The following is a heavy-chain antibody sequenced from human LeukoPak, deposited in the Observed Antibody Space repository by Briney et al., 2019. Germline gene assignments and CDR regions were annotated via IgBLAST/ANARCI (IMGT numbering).Heavy chain of an antibody. CDR1: GYTFTGYY. Sequence: ASVKASCKASGYTFTGYYMHWVRQAPGQGLEWMGWINPNSGGTNYAQKFQGRVTMTRDTSISTAYMELSRLRSDDTAVYYCARAAVYYDSSGYSEVGYFDYWGQGTLVTVSS. D-gene: IGHD3-22*01. V-gene: IGHV1-2*02. CDR3: ARAAVYYDSSGYSEVGYFDY. J-gene: IGHJ4*02. CDR2: INPNSGGT.